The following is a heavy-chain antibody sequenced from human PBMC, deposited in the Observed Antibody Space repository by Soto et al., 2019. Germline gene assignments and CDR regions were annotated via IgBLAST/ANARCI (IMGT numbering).Heavy chain of an antibody. CDR3: ARSIRGPRRFNGMDV. Sequence: GPTLVNPTETLTLTCTFSGFSLTSPGMCVSWIRQPPWKALEWLALIERDDDDKYYSTSLKTRLTISKDTRKNQVVLTMANMDPADTGTYYCARSIRGPRRFNGMDVWGQGTTVTVSS. V-gene: IGHV2-70*13. D-gene: IGHD1-20*01. CDR2: IERDDDDK. CDR1: GFSLTSPGMC. J-gene: IGHJ6*02.